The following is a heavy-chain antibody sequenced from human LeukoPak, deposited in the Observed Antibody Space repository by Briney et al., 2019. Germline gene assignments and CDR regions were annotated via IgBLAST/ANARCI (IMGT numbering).Heavy chain of an antibody. CDR3: ERDPSDYEWQRGWYRDF. J-gene: IGHJ4*01. D-gene: IGHD6-19*01. V-gene: IGHV3-23*01. CDR1: GFSFSNYG. CDR2: INTRADET. Sequence: GGSLTLSCAASGFSFSNYGMSWFRQAPGKGLEWVSTINTRADETHYADSVRGRFTIFGDSSKSTLALHMSNLRVEDTAVYYCERDPSDYEWQRGWYRDFWGRGSQVTVSS.